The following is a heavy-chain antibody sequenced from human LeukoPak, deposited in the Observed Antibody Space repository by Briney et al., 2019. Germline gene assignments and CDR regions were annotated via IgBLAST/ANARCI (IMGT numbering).Heavy chain of an antibody. V-gene: IGHV4-34*01. CDR2: ITHSGST. CDR3: ARGNITMLLEVITTYYYMDV. D-gene: IGHD3-10*01. Sequence: SETLSLTCAVYGGSFSGYFWTWIRQPPGKGLEWIGEITHSGSTNYNPSLKSRVTISIDTSNNQFSLKLSSVTAADTAVYYCARGNITMLLEVITTYYYMDVWDKGTTVTVSS. CDR1: GGSFSGYF. J-gene: IGHJ6*03.